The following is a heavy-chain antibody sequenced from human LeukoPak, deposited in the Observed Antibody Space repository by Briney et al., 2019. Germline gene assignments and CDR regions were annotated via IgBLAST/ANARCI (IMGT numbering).Heavy chain of an antibody. V-gene: IGHV3-23*01. D-gene: IGHD1-26*01. Sequence: GGSLRLSCAASGFTFSSYAMSWVRQAPGKGLEWVSAISGSGGSTYYADSVKGRFTISRDNSKNTLYLQMNSLRAEDTAVYYCAKDQRRWELHTSDTDWGQGTLVTVSS. CDR3: AKDQRRWELHTSDTD. CDR2: ISGSGGST. CDR1: GFTFSSYA. J-gene: IGHJ4*02.